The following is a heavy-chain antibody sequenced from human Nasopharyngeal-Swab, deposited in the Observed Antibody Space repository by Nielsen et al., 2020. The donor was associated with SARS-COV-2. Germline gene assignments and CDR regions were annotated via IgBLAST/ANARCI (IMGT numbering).Heavy chain of an antibody. J-gene: IGHJ4*02. CDR1: GYTFTSYY. Sequence: ASVKVSCKASGYTFTSYYMHWVRQAPGQGLEWMGIINPSGGSTSYAQKFQGRVTMTRDTSTSTVYMELSSLRSEDTAVYYCARAIKAGSMVRGVSYDYWGQGTLVTVSS. D-gene: IGHD3-10*01. CDR3: ARAIKAGSMVRGVSYDY. CDR2: INPSGGST. V-gene: IGHV1-46*01.